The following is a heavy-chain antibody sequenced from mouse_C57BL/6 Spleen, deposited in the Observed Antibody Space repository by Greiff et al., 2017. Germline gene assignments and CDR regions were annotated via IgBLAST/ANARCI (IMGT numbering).Heavy chain of an antibody. CDR3: ASDGSLWFAY. Sequence: QVQLKESGPELVKPGASVKISCKASGYAFSSSWMNWVKQRPGKGLEWIGRIYPGDGDTNYNGKFKGKATLTADTSSSTAYMQLSSLTSVDSSVYFCASDGSLWFAYWGQESLVTVSA. V-gene: IGHV1-82*01. J-gene: IGHJ3*01. CDR2: IYPGDGDT. D-gene: IGHD1-1*01. CDR1: GYAFSSSW.